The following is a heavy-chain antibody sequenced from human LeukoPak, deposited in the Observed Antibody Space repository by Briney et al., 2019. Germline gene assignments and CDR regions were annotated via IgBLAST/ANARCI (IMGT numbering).Heavy chain of an antibody. Sequence: GGSLRLSCAASGFTFSSYSMNWVRQAPGKGLEWVSSISSSSSYIYYADSVKGRFTISRDNAKNSLYLQMNSLRAEDTAVYYCASWDYYDSSGYQGYFDYWGQGTLVTVSS. CDR3: ASWDYYDSSGYQGYFDY. CDR1: GFTFSSYS. J-gene: IGHJ4*02. D-gene: IGHD3-22*01. CDR2: ISSSSSYI. V-gene: IGHV3-21*01.